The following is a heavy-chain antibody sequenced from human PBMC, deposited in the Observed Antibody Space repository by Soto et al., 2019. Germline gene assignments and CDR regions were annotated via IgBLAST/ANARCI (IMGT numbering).Heavy chain of an antibody. CDR1: GFTPSRLS. V-gene: IGHV3-48*01. Sequence: EVQLVQSGGALVQPGGSLRLSCAASGFTPSRLSMNWVRQAPGKGLEWISYINSAGSIIYYADSVKGRFTISRDNAKNSLYLQMNSLRAEDTAVYYCATGTDFGWLDYPNHALDIWGQGTMVTVSS. J-gene: IGHJ3*02. D-gene: IGHD3-9*01. CDR3: ATGTDFGWLDYPNHALDI. CDR2: INSAGSII.